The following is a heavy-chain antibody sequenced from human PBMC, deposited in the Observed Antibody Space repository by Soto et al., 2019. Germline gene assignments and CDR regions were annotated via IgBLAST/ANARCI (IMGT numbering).Heavy chain of an antibody. CDR2: IHYSGST. J-gene: IGHJ6*03. Sequence: SETLSLTCTFSGGSINSYYWSWIRQPPGKGLEWIGYIHYSGSTNYNPSLKSRVTISVDTSKNQFSLKLSSVTAADTAVYYCARRGSTYYYYYMDVWGKGTTVTVSS. V-gene: IGHV4-59*08. CDR3: ARRGSTYYYYYMDV. D-gene: IGHD1-1*01. CDR1: GGSINSYY.